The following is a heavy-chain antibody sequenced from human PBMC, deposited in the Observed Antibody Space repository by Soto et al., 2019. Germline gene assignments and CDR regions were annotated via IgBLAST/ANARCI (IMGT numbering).Heavy chain of an antibody. CDR1: GDSVSSNSAA. CDR2: TYYRSKWYN. V-gene: IGHV6-1*01. D-gene: IGHD1-7*01. Sequence: SQTLSLTCAISGDSVSSNSAAWNWIRQPQSRGLEWLGRTYYRSKWYNDYAVSVKSRITINPDTSKNQFSLQLNSVTPEDTAVYYCARDKGGPNWNYVVNWFDPWGQGTLVTVSS. CDR3: ARDKGGPNWNYVVNWFDP. J-gene: IGHJ5*02.